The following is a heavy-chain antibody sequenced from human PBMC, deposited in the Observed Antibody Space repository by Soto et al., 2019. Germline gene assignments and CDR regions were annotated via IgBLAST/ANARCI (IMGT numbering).Heavy chain of an antibody. V-gene: IGHV4-30-4*01. CDR2: IYYSGNT. CDR1: GGCISSGYYY. CDR3: SSSSLYAMDV. Sequence: SETMSLTCSVCGGCISSGYYYWSWIRQTPGKGLEWIGNIYYSGNTSYNPSLTPRLIISIDTSKNQFSLNVGSVTAADTAVYYCSSSSLYAMDVWRQGTTVTVAS. J-gene: IGHJ6*02.